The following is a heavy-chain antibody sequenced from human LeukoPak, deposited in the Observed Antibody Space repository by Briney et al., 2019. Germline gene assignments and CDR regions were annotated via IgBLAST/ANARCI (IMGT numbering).Heavy chain of an antibody. Sequence: GESLNICCKGSGYSFTSYWIGWVRQLPGERLEWVGIIPTGDSDTRYSPSLQGQVTISADKSISTAYLQWSSLKASDTAMYYCARLGPYYDSNDWFDPWGQGTLVTVSS. J-gene: IGHJ5*02. CDR2: IPTGDSDT. D-gene: IGHD3-3*01. V-gene: IGHV5-51*01. CDR1: GYSFTSYW. CDR3: ARLGPYYDSNDWFDP.